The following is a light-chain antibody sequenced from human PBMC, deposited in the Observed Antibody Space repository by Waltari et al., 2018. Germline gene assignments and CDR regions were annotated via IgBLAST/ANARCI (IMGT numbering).Light chain of an antibody. Sequence: QSVLTQPPSVSGAPGQRVTISCTGSSSNIGAGYDVHWYQQLPGTAHKLLIYGKSNRPSGVPDRFSGSKSGTSASLAITGLQAEDEADYYCQAYDNSLTGSEVFGGGTKLTVL. J-gene: IGLJ3*02. V-gene: IGLV1-40*01. CDR3: QAYDNSLTGSEV. CDR1: SSNIGAGYD. CDR2: GKS.